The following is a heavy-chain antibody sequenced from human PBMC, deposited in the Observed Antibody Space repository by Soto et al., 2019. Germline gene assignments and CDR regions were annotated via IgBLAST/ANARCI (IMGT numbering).Heavy chain of an antibody. J-gene: IGHJ6*02. D-gene: IGHD6-13*01. CDR1: GYTFTSYY. CDR2: INPSGGST. CDR3: ARGWVAAAGQYYYGMDV. V-gene: IGHV1-46*01. Sequence: RASVKVSCKASGYTFTSYYMHWVRQAPGQGLEWMGIINPSGGSTSYAQKFQGRVTMTRDTSTSTVYMELSSLRSEDTAVYYCARGWVAAAGQYYYGMDVWGQGTTVTVSS.